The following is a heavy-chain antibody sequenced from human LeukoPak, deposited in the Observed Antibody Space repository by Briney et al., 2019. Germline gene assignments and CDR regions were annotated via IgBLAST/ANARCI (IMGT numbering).Heavy chain of an antibody. CDR2: ISGSGEFI. D-gene: IGHD3-22*01. J-gene: IGHJ4*02. CDR3: ARDDSHGYHFFDS. V-gene: IGHV3-21*01. Sequence: SGGSLRLSCAASGFTLSSYSMNWIRQTPGKGLEWVSSISGSGEFIYYVDSVRGRFTISRDNGKNSLYLQMNSLRPEDTAVYYCARDDSHGYHFFDSWGQGTLVTVSS. CDR1: GFTLSSYS.